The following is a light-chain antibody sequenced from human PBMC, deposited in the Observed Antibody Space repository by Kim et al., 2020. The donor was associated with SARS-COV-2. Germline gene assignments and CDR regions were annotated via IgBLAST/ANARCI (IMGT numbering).Light chain of an antibody. CDR3: QQLNSYPWT. CDR2: AAF. J-gene: IGKJ1*01. V-gene: IGKV1-9*01. CDR1: QGIANY. Sequence: DIQLTQSPSFLSASVGDRVTITCRASQGIANYLAWYQQNPGTAPKLLIYAAFTLQNGVPSRFSGGGSGTEFTLTISSLQPEDFATYYCQQLNSYPWTFGQGTKVDIK.